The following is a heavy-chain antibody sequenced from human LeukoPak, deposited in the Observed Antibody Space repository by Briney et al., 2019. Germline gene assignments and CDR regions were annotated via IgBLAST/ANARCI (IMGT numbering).Heavy chain of an antibody. CDR2: ISTYNGDT. J-gene: IGHJ3*02. Sequence: ASVKVSCKASTYTFATFGLTWVRQAPGQGLEWMGWISTYNGDTYYAQDLQGRVTMTTDTSTNTTYMELRSLRSDDTAVYYCARDVHPGELADAFDIWGQGTMVTVSS. CDR3: ARDVHPGELADAFDI. V-gene: IGHV1-18*01. CDR1: TYTFATFG. D-gene: IGHD1-26*01.